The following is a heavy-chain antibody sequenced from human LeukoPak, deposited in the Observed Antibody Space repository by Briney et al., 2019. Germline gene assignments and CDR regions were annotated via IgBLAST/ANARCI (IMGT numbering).Heavy chain of an antibody. CDR3: ARDPSNTSGRNILFDY. CDR2: ISCYNGDT. CDR1: GYTFTRYG. J-gene: IGHJ4*02. V-gene: IGHV1-18*01. D-gene: IGHD6-19*01. Sequence: GASVKVSCKTSGYTFTRYGISWVRQAPGQGLEWMGWISCYNGDTNYAQNFQGRVTMTTDTSTTTVCMELRSLRSDDTAVYYCARDPSNTSGRNILFDYWGQGALVTVSS.